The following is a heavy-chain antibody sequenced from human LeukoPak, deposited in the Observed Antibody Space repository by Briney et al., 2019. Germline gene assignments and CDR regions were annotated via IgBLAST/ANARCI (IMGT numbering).Heavy chain of an antibody. CDR2: IKQDGSEK. J-gene: IGHJ4*02. Sequence: PGGSLRLSCAASGFTVSSNYMSWVRQAPGKGLEWVANIKQDGSEKYYVDSVKGRFTISRDNAKNSLYLQMNSLRAEDTAVYYCARGGIRRLPFDYWGQGTLVTVSS. CDR1: GFTVSSNY. D-gene: IGHD4-11*01. V-gene: IGHV3-7*01. CDR3: ARGGIRRLPFDY.